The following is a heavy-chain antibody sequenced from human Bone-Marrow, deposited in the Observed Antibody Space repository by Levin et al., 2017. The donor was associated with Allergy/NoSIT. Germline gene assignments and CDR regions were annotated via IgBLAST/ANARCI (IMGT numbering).Heavy chain of an antibody. J-gene: IGHJ6*02. Sequence: ASVKVSCKASGYTFTSYDINWVRQATGQGLEWMGWMNPNSGNTGYTQKFQGRVTMTRNTSISTAYMELSSLRSEDTAVYYCARGVFSSGRGKRPRPYYYYGMDVWGQGTTVTVSS. CDR1: GYTFTSYD. V-gene: IGHV1-8*01. CDR3: ARGVFSSGRGKRPRPYYYYGMDV. D-gene: IGHD3-10*01. CDR2: MNPNSGNT.